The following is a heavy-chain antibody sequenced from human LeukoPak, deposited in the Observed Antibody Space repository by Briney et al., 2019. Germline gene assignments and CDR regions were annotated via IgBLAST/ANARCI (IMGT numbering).Heavy chain of an antibody. Sequence: GESLKISCKGSGSIFTSYWIGWVRQMPGKGLEWMGIIYPGDSDTRYSPSFQGQVTISADKSISTAYLQWSSLKASDTAMYYCARQEGSYGSEVSFDYWGQGTLVTVSS. CDR3: ARQEGSYGSEVSFDY. V-gene: IGHV5-51*01. D-gene: IGHD5-18*01. CDR2: IYPGDSDT. J-gene: IGHJ4*02. CDR1: GSIFTSYW.